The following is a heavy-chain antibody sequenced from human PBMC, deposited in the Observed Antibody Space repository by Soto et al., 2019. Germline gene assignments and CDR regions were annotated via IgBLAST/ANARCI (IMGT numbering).Heavy chain of an antibody. CDR2: ISPGDAAT. J-gene: IGHJ3*02. CDR1: GYSFTRYW. CDR3: ARRAAVAQAPACDS. Sequence: GASRSISCKGCGYSFTRYWIVWVRPIPGKGLEWRGIISPGDAATRSSPSFQGQVPIPAYKSISTACLHWSSLKASYTAMYYFARRAAVAQAPACDSRAQGTMVPISS. D-gene: IGHD6-13*01. V-gene: IGHV5-51*01.